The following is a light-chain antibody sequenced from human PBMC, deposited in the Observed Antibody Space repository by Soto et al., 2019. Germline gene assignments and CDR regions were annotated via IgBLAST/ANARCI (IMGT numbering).Light chain of an antibody. J-gene: IGKJ4*01. CDR3: QQLNTYPA. V-gene: IGKV1-9*01. Sequence: DLPLTQSPSFLSASVGDRVTITCRVSQGIGSYLGWYQQAPGKAPKLLIYGASTLQSGVPSRFSGSGSGTEFTLTISSLQPEDVATYFCQQLNTYPAFGGGTKVE. CDR1: QGIGSY. CDR2: GAS.